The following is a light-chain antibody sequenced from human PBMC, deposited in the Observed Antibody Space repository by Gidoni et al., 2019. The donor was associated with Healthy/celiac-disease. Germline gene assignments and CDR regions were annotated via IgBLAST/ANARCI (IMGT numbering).Light chain of an antibody. J-gene: IGLJ1*01. V-gene: IGLV1-44*01. Sequence: QSVLTQPHSASGTPGQRVTISCSGSSSNIGSNTVHWYQQLPGTAPNLLIYSNNQRPSGVPDRFSGSKSGTSASLAISGLQSEDEADYYCAAWDDSLNGYVFGTGTKVTVL. CDR3: AAWDDSLNGYV. CDR2: SNN. CDR1: SSNIGSNT.